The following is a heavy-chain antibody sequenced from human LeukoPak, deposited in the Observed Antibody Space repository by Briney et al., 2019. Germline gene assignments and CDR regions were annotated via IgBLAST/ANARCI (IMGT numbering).Heavy chain of an antibody. CDR3: ARDWDAMNNCFDP. CDR1: GYTFTNYG. V-gene: IGHV1-18*01. D-gene: IGHD1-26*01. Sequence: GASVKVSCKASGYTFTNYGISWVRQAPGQGLEGMGWISTNSDIRTYAQTLQGRFTMTTDTATTTAYMELNKQTFDDTAVYYCARDWDAMNNCFDPWGQGTPVTVSS. J-gene: IGHJ5*02. CDR2: ISTNSDIR.